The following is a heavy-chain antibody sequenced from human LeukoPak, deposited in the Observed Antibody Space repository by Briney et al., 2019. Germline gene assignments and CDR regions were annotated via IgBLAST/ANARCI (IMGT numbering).Heavy chain of an antibody. D-gene: IGHD7-27*01. V-gene: IGHV3-74*01. CDR2: INSDGSST. Sequence: GGSLRFSCAASGFTFSSYWTHWVRPAPGKRLVWVSRINSDGSSTSYADSVKSRFTISRDNAKNTLYLQMNTLRAEGTAVYYCVSIPGDWGQGILVTVSS. J-gene: IGHJ4*02. CDR3: VSIPGD. CDR1: GFTFSSYW.